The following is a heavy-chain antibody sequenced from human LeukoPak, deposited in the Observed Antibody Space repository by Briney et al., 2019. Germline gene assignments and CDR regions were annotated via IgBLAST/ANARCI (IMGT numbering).Heavy chain of an antibody. V-gene: IGHV3-64*01. CDR2: ISRNGETT. CDR3: ARGRGDTSARPFFDCR. J-gene: IGHJ4*02. D-gene: IGHD3/OR15-3a*01. CDR1: GFTFTTYS. Sequence: QPGGSLRLSCAASGFTFTTYSMHWVRQAPGKGLEYVSGISRNGETTYYANSVKGRFTISRDNSKNTVYLQMGSLRTEDTGVYYCARGRGDTSARPFFDCRGGQGSLVTVSS.